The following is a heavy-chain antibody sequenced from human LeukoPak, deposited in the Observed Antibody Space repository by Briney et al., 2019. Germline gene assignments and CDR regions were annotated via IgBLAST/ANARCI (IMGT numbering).Heavy chain of an antibody. CDR3: AIGYYYMDV. Sequence: SETLSLTCAVYGGSFSGYYWSWIRQPAGKGLEWIGRIYTSGSTNYNPSLKSRVTMSVDTSKNQFSLKLSSVTAADTAVYYCAIGYYYMDVWGKGTTVTISS. V-gene: IGHV4-59*10. CDR2: IYTSGST. J-gene: IGHJ6*03. CDR1: GGSFSGYY.